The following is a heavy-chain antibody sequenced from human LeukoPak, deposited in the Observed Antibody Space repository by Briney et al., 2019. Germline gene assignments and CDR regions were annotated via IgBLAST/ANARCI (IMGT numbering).Heavy chain of an antibody. V-gene: IGHV3-73*01. J-gene: IGHJ4*02. CDR3: TRLSHYYDSSPLGY. Sequence: GGSLRLSCAASGFTFSGSAIHWVRQASGKGLEWVGRIRSKANSYATAYAASVKGRFTISRDDSKNTAYLQMNSLKTEDTAVYYCTRLSHYYDSSPLGYWGQGTLVTVSS. CDR2: IRSKANSYAT. CDR1: GFTFSGSA. D-gene: IGHD3-22*01.